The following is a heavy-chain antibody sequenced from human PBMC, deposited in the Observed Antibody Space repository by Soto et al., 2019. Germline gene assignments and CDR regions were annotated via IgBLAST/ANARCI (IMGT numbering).Heavy chain of an antibody. CDR3: ASSRVQQLVGLGYYGMDV. CDR2: IKQDGSEK. J-gene: IGHJ6*02. Sequence: PGGSLRLSCAASGFTFSSYWMSWVRQAPGKGLEWVANIKQDGSEKYYVDSVKGRFTISRDNAKNSLYLQMNSLRAEDTAVYYCASSRVQQLVGLGYYGMDVWGQGTTVTVSS. CDR1: GFTFSSYW. V-gene: IGHV3-7*03. D-gene: IGHD6-13*01.